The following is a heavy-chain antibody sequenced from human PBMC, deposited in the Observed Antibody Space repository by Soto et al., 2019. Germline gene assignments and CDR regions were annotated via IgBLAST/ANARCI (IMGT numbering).Heavy chain of an antibody. Sequence: GGSLRLSCAASGFTFSSYGMHWVRQAPGKGLEWVSLISWDGGSTYYADSVKGRFTISRDNSKNSLYLQMNSLRTEDTALYYCAKASKTYDSSGYYFDYWGQGTLVTVSS. CDR1: GFTFSSYG. D-gene: IGHD3-22*01. J-gene: IGHJ4*02. CDR2: ISWDGGST. CDR3: AKASKTYDSSGYYFDY. V-gene: IGHV3-43*01.